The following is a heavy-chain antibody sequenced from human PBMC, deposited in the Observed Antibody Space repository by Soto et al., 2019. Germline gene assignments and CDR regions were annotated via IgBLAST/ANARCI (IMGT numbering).Heavy chain of an antibody. J-gene: IGHJ6*02. CDR2: IIPIFGTA. V-gene: IGHV1-69*12. CDR3: ARDSREHHGYYYYGMDV. Sequence: QVQLVQSGAEVKKPGSSVKVSCKASGGTFSSYAISWVRQAPGQGLEWMGGIIPIFGTANYAQKFQGRVTITAXXSXRXXYMELSSLRSEDTAVYYCARDSREHHGYYYYGMDVWGQGTTVTVSS. CDR1: GGTFSSYA.